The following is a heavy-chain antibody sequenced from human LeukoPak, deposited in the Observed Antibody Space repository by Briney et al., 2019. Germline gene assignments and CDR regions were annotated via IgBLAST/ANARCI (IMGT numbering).Heavy chain of an antibody. V-gene: IGHV1-18*01. Sequence: ASAKGSCKASGYTFTSYGIGWVRQAPGQGLEWMGWISAYNGNTNYAQKLPGRVTMTTDTSTSTAYMNLRSLRSDDTAVYYCARTGGLTVTTPGDYWGQGTLVTVSS. J-gene: IGHJ4*02. CDR3: ARTGGLTVTTPGDY. D-gene: IGHD4-17*01. CDR1: GYTFTSYG. CDR2: ISAYNGNT.